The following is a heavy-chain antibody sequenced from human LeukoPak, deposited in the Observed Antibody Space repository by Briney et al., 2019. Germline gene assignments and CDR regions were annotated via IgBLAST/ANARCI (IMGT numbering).Heavy chain of an antibody. V-gene: IGHV4-31*03. J-gene: IGHJ4*02. Sequence: SQTLSLTCTVSGRSISSGGYYWSWIRQHPGKGLERIGYIYYSGSTYYNPSLKSRVTISVDTSKNQFSLKLSSVTAADTAVYDCARVVRGVTTPRYFDYWGQGTLVAVSS. CDR2: IYYSGST. CDR3: ARVVRGVTTPRYFDY. D-gene: IGHD3-10*01. CDR1: GRSISSGGYY.